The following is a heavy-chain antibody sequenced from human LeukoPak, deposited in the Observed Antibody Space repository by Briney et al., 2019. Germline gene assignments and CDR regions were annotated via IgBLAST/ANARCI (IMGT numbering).Heavy chain of an antibody. D-gene: IGHD5-18*01. CDR2: IIPIFGTA. J-gene: IGHJ4*02. CDR1: GGTFSSYA. Sequence: SVKVSCKASGGTFSSYAISWVRQAPGQGLEWMGGIIPIFGTANYAQKFQGRVTITADESTSTAYMELSSLRSEDTAVYYCARVTFIWYSYGSTHFDYWGQGTLVTVSS. V-gene: IGHV1-69*13. CDR3: ARVTFIWYSYGSTHFDY.